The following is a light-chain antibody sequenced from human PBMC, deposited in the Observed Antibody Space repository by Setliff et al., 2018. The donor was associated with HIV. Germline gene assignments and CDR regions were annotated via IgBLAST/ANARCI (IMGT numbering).Light chain of an antibody. CDR3: FSYTTSKILV. J-gene: IGLJ3*02. CDR2: EVS. V-gene: IGLV2-14*01. CDR1: SSDVGAYKF. Sequence: LTQPASVSGSPGQSITISCTGTSSDVGAYKFVSWYQHHPGKAPKFIIYEVSNRPLGVSNRFSGSKSGNTASLTISGLQADDEADYYCFSYTTSKILVFGGGTKVTVL.